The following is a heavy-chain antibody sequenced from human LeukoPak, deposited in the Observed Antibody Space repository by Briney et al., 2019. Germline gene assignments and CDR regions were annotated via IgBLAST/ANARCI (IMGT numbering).Heavy chain of an antibody. Sequence: SVKVSCKASGGTFSSYAISWVRQAPGQGLEWMGGIIPIFGTANYAQKFQGRVTITADESTSTAYMELSSLRSEDTAVYYCAMDPRYCSSTSCFTYYYYYMDVWGKGTTVTVSS. J-gene: IGHJ6*03. CDR1: GGTFSSYA. V-gene: IGHV1-69*13. CDR2: IIPIFGTA. D-gene: IGHD2-2*02. CDR3: AMDPRYCSSTSCFTYYYYYMDV.